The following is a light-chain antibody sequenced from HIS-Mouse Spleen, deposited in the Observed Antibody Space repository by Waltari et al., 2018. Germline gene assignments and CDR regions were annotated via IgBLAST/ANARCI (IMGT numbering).Light chain of an antibody. CDR3: YSTDSSGTHRV. V-gene: IGLV3-10*01. CDR1: AFPTKY. CDR2: EDN. J-gene: IGLJ2*01. Sequence: SYVLTQPRWVSVSLGQTARITCFAEAFPTKYVYWYSQKSGQAPVLVIYEDNKRPSGIPERFSGSSSGTLATLTISGAQVEDEADYYCYSTDSSGTHRVFGGGTKLTVL.